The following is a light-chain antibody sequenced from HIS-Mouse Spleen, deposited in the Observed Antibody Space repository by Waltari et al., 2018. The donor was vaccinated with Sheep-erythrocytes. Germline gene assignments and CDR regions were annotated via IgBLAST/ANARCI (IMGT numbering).Light chain of an antibody. CDR3: SSYTSSSTHYV. Sequence: SYELTQPPSVSVSPGQTASITCSGDKLGDKYACWYQQKPGQSPVLVIYQDSKRPSGIPERFSGSNSGNTASLTISGLQAEDEADYYCSSYTSSSTHYVFGTGTKVTVL. J-gene: IGLJ1*01. V-gene: IGLV3-1*01. CDR2: QDS. CDR1: KLGDKY.